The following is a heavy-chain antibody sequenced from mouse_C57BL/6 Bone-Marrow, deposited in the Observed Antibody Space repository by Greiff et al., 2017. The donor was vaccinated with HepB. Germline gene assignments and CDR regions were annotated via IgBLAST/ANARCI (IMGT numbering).Heavy chain of an antibody. CDR1: GYSFTGCY. CDR3: ARGRGYEGYAMDY. D-gene: IGHD2-2*01. CDR2: IYPYNGVS. J-gene: IGHJ4*01. V-gene: IGHV1-31*01. Sequence: VHVKQSGPELVKPGASVKISCKASGYSFTGCYMHWVKQSHGNVLDWIGYIYPYNGVSSYNQKFKGKATLTVDKSSSTAYMELRSLTSEDSAVYYCARGRGYEGYAMDYWGQGTSVTVSS.